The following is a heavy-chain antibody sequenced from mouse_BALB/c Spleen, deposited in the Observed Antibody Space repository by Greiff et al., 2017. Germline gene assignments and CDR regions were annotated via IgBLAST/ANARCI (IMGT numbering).Heavy chain of an antibody. CDR2: ISNLAYSI. CDR1: GFTFSDYG. D-gene: IGHD2-4*01. V-gene: IGHV5-15*02. Sequence: EVQVVESGGGLVQPGGSRKLSCAASGFTFSDYGMAWVRQAPGKGPEWVAFISNLAYSIYYADTVTGRFTISRENAKNTLYLEMSSLRSEDTAMYYCARLLMITSALDYWGQGTSVTVSS. J-gene: IGHJ4*01. CDR3: ARLLMITSALDY.